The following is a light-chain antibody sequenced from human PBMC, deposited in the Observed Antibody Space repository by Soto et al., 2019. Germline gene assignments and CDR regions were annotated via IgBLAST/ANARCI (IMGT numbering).Light chain of an antibody. CDR1: QSISSW. Sequence: DIQTTQSPPSLSASVGDRVTFTCRASQSISSWLTWYQQKPGKAPKLLIYDASSLESGVPSRFSGSGSGTDFTLTISSLQPEDIATYYCQQYSHLITFGQGTRLEIK. CDR3: QQYSHLIT. J-gene: IGKJ5*01. CDR2: DAS. V-gene: IGKV1-5*01.